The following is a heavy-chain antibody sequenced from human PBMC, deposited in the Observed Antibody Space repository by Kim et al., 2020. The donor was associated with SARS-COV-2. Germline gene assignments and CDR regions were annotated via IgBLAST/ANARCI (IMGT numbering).Heavy chain of an antibody. D-gene: IGHD3-22*01. CDR3: ARVPGLTMIVVVAPLDY. Sequence: GGSLRLSCAASGFTFSGYAMHWVRQAPGKGLEWVAGMSYDGSTEYYADSVKGRFTISRDNSKNTLYLQMNSLRAEDTAVYYCARVPGLTMIVVVAPLDYWGQGTLVTVSS. CDR1: GFTFSGYA. V-gene: IGHV3-30*04. J-gene: IGHJ4*02. CDR2: MSYDGSTE.